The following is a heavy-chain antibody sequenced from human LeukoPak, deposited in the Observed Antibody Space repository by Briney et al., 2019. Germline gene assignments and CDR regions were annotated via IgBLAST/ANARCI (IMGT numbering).Heavy chain of an antibody. D-gene: IGHD6-13*01. CDR1: GGSISSGSYY. CDR2: IYTSGST. V-gene: IGHV4-61*02. J-gene: IGHJ4*02. Sequence: SETLSLTCTVSGGSISSGSYYWSWIRQPAGKGLEWIGRIYTSGSTNYNPSLKSRVTISVDTSKNQFSLKLSSVTAADTAVYYCARRTVAGKGAFDYWGQGTLVTVSS. CDR3: ARRTVAGKGAFDY.